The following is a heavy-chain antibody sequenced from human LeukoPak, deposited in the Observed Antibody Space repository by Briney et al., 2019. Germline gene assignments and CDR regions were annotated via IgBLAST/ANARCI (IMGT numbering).Heavy chain of an antibody. CDR2: ISYDGSNK. D-gene: IGHD5-18*01. CDR1: GFTFSSYA. J-gene: IGHJ4*02. V-gene: IGHV3-30-3*01. CDR3: AGEKRKGYSYGIVDY. Sequence: GGSLRPSCAASGFTFSSYAMHWVRQAPGKGLEWVAVISYDGSNKYYADSVKGRFTISRDNSKNTLYLQMNSLRAEDTAVYYCAGEKRKGYSYGIVDYWGQGTLVTVSS.